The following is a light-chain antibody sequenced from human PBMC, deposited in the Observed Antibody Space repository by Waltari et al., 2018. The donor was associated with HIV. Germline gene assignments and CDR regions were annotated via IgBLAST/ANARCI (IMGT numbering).Light chain of an antibody. CDR1: SYDIGLYNF. V-gene: IGLV2-14*03. CDR2: GNT. CDR3: SSFATSDTLL. Sequence: QSALTQPASVSGSPGQSITISCTGTSYDIGLYNFVSWYQKHPDKAPQLIIYGNTNRPSFVSYRFSGSKSRNTASLTISGLQAEDEADYYCSSFATSDTLLFGGGTKLTVL. J-gene: IGLJ2*01.